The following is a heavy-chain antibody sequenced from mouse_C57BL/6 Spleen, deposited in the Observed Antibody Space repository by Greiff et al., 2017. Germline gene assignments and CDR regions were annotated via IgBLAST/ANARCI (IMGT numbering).Heavy chain of an antibody. Sequence: QVQLQQPGAELVMPGASVKLSCKASGYTFTSYWMHWVKQRPGQGLEWIGEIDPSDSYTNYNQKFKGKSTLTVAKSSSTAYMQLSSLTSEDSAVYYCARGRYDYDWFAYWGQGTLVTVSA. D-gene: IGHD2-4*01. CDR2: IDPSDSYT. V-gene: IGHV1-69*01. CDR1: GYTFTSYW. CDR3: ARGRYDYDWFAY. J-gene: IGHJ3*01.